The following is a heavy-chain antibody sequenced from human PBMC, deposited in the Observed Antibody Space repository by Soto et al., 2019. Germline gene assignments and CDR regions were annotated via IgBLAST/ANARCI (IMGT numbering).Heavy chain of an antibody. V-gene: IGHV4-59*01. CDR3: ARSKLNILDF. CDR1: GVSTSTYY. Sequence: ETLSLTCSVSGVSTSTYYWSWIRQPPGKGLEWIGYMYHGGITHYNPSLKSRVTISVDTSKNKFFLNLTSVTAVGTAVYYCARSKLNILDFWGQGTLVTVSS. CDR2: MYHGGIT. J-gene: IGHJ4*02. D-gene: IGHD1-1*01.